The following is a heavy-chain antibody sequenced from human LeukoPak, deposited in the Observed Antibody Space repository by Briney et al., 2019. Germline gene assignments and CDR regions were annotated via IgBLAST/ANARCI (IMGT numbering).Heavy chain of an antibody. CDR1: GFTFSNAW. J-gene: IGHJ6*02. CDR3: TTDLWELLYYYGMDV. CDR2: IKSKTDGGTT. Sequence: GGSLRLSCAASGFTFSNAWISWVRQAPGKGLEWIGRIKSKTDGGTTDYAASVKGRFTISRDDSKNTLYLQMNSLKTEDTAVYYCTTDLWELLYYYGMDVWGQGTTVTVSS. D-gene: IGHD1-26*01. V-gene: IGHV3-15*01.